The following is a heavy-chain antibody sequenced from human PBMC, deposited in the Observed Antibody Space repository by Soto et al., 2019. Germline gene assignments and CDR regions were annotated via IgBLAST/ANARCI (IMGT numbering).Heavy chain of an antibody. CDR3: AREGGSGNYRYYAMDV. CDR2: IIPIFGTP. J-gene: IGHJ6*04. D-gene: IGHD3-10*01. CDR1: GGTFSSYA. Sequence: QVQLVQSGAEVKKPGSSVKVSCKASGGTFSSYAISWVRQAPGQGLEWMGGIIPIFGTPNYATKFQGSVTSTADESTSTADMELRSLRSEETAVYYCAREGGSGNYRYYAMDVWGKGTTGSGSS. V-gene: IGHV1-69*12.